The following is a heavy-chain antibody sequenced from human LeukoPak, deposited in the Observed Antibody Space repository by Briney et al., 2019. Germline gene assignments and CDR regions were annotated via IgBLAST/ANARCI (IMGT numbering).Heavy chain of an antibody. CDR3: ARDVRWLNSGWGSGTYYAPYFDY. V-gene: IGHV3-53*01. Sequence: GESLRLSCAASGFIVSDNYVTWVRQAPGKGLEWVSVIYPVGTYYAESVKGRFSISRDNSKNTVYLQMNSLRADDTAVYYCARDVRWLNSGWGSGTYYAPYFDYWGQGTLVTVSS. CDR1: GFIVSDNY. J-gene: IGHJ4*02. CDR2: IYPVGT. D-gene: IGHD3-10*01.